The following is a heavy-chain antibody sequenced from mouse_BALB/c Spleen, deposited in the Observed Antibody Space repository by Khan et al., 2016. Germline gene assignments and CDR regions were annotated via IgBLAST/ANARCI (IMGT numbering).Heavy chain of an antibody. CDR1: GYSITSDYA. D-gene: IGHD2-1*01. V-gene: IGHV3-6*02. J-gene: IGHJ2*01. CDR3: ASGNYYFDY. CDR2: IRYDGSN. Sequence: EVQLQESGPGLVKPSQSLSLTCTVTGYSITSDYAWNWIRQFPGNKLEWMGYIRYDGSNNYNPSLKNRISITRDTSKNQFFLKLNSVTTEDTATYYCASGNYYFDYWGQGTTLTVSS.